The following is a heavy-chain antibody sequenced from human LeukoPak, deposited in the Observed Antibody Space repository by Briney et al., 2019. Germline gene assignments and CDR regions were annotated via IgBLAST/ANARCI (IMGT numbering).Heavy chain of an antibody. Sequence: GGSLRLSCAASGFTFSSYSMNWVRQAPGKGLEWVSYISSTSGNIFYADAVKGRFTISRDNAKNSMYLQMNSLRDEDTAVYYCARVNRYGSGYYDYWGQGTLVTVSS. CDR2: ISSTSGNI. D-gene: IGHD3-10*01. CDR3: ARVNRYGSGYYDY. V-gene: IGHV3-48*02. J-gene: IGHJ4*02. CDR1: GFTFSSYS.